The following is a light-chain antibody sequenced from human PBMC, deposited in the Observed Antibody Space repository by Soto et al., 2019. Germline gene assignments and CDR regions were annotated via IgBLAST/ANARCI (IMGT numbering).Light chain of an antibody. J-gene: IGLJ1*01. CDR3: CSYTTSNTRQIV. CDR2: DVS. CDR1: SSDIGTYNY. V-gene: IGLV2-14*01. Sequence: SVLTQPASGSGSPGQSITISCTGTSSDIGTYNYVSWYQQHPGKAPKLMIYDVSNRPSGVSNRFSGSKSGSTASLTISGLQAEDEADYYCCSYTTSNTRQIVFGTGTKVTVL.